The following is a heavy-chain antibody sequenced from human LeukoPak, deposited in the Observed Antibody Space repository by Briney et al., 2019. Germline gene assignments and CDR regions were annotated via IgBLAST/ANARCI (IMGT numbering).Heavy chain of an antibody. CDR3: ARDVCSSSINCYAASNY. Sequence: TPSQTLSLTCTVSGGSISSGSYYWSWIRQPAGKGLEWIGRIYTSGSTNYNPSLKSRVTISVDTSKSQFSLNVTSVTAADTAVYYCARDVCSSSINCYAASNYWGQGTLVTVSS. J-gene: IGHJ4*02. D-gene: IGHD2-2*01. CDR2: IYTSGST. CDR1: GGSISSGSYY. V-gene: IGHV4-61*02.